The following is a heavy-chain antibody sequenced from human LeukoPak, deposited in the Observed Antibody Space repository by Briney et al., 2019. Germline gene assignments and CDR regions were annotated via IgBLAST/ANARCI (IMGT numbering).Heavy chain of an antibody. Sequence: PSETLSLTCTVSGGSISSYYWSWIRQPPGKGLEWIGYIYYSGSTNYNPSLKSRVTISVDTSKNQFSLKLSSVTAADTAVYYCARELLPDYYDATGYSVAFDIWGQGTMVTVSS. CDR3: ARELLPDYYDATGYSVAFDI. V-gene: IGHV4-59*01. CDR2: IYYSGST. J-gene: IGHJ3*02. CDR1: GGSISSYY. D-gene: IGHD3-22*01.